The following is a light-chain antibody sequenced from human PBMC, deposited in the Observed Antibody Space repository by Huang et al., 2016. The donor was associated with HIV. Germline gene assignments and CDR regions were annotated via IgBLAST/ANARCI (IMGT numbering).Light chain of an antibody. CDR1: QGVGPR. J-gene: IGKJ2*01. V-gene: IGKV1-5*01. CDR2: DAS. Sequence: DIQMTQSPSNLSASVGDRVTITCRASQGVGPRLAWYQQKPGKVPKLLLYDASTLQRGVPSTFSGSRSVTEYSLTISSLKPDEFATYYCQQYDAYPYTFGQGTMLEI. CDR3: QQYDAYPYT.